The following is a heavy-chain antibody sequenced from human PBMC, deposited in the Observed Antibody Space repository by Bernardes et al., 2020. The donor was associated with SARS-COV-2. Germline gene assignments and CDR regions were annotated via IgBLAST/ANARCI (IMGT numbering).Heavy chain of an antibody. D-gene: IGHD2-15*01. CDR2: IGGIGSSPYYEDSLKEST. Sequence: GSLRLSCAGSGFPFSSYAMSWVRQAPGKGLEWVSSIGGIGSSPYYEDSLKESTYYVDSVRGRFTISRDNSKNTLYLQMYSLRAEDTAVYYCSKNNYGGNIRNNYYGMDVWGLGTTVTVSS. J-gene: IGHJ6*02. CDR3: SKNNYGGNIRNNYYGMDV. V-gene: IGHV3-23*01. CDR1: GFPFSSYA.